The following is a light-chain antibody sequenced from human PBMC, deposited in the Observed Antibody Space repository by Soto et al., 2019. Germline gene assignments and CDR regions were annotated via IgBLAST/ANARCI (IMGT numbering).Light chain of an antibody. CDR3: QQRSNWPPVFT. Sequence: EIVLTQSPATLSLSPGERATLSCRASQSVSSYLAWYQQKPGQAPRLLIYEASNRATGIPARFSGSGSGTDFTLTISSLEPEDFAVYYCQQRSNWPPVFTFGPGTKVEVK. CDR1: QSVSSY. CDR2: EAS. V-gene: IGKV3-11*01. J-gene: IGKJ3*01.